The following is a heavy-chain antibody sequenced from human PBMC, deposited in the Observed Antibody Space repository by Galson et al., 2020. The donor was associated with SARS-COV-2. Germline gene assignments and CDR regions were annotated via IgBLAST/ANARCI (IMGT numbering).Heavy chain of an antibody. D-gene: IGHD3-22*01. CDR3: ARLDSSVYYSPNWFDP. CDR1: GGSISSYY. V-gene: IGHV4-59*01. Sequence: SETLSLTCTVSGGSISSYYWNWIRQPPGKGLEWIGYIYYSGSTNYNPSLKSRVTISVDTSKNQFSLKLSSVTAADTAVYYCARLDSSVYYSPNWFDPWGQGTLVTVSS. J-gene: IGHJ5*02. CDR2: IYYSGST.